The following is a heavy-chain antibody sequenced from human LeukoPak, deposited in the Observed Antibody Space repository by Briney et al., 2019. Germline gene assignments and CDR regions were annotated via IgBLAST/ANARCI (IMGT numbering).Heavy chain of an antibody. CDR2: IYNSGGT. CDR3: ARASVLLSADY. J-gene: IGHJ4*02. V-gene: IGHV4-59*01. CDR1: GGSITSSFY. D-gene: IGHD3-16*01. Sequence: PSETLSLTCTVSGGSITSSFYWSWIRQSSGKGLEGIGYIYNSGGTKYNPSLKSRLTISVDTSKNQFSLNLSSVTAADTAVYYCARASVLLSADYWGQGPLVIVSS.